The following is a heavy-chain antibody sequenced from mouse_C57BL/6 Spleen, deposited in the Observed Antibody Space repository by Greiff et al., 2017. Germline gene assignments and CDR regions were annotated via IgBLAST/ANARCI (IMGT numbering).Heavy chain of an antibody. CDR1: GYAFSSSW. CDR3: AMIYYGIPFDY. CDR2: LYPGDGDT. Sequence: QVQLKQSGPELVKPGASVKISCKASGYAFSSSWMNWVKQRPGKGLEWIGRLYPGDGDTNYNGKFKGKATLTADKSSSTAYMQLSSLSSEDSAVYFCAMIYYGIPFDYWGQGTTLTVSA. D-gene: IGHD2-1*01. J-gene: IGHJ2*01. V-gene: IGHV1-82*01.